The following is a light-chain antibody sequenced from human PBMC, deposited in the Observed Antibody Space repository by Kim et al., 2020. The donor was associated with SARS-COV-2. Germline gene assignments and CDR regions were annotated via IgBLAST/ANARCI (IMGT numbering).Light chain of an antibody. J-gene: IGLJ3*02. CDR2: EAT. Sequence: PGQSITISCTGTSSDVGNYNLVSWYRQHPGKTPKLIIYEATKRPSGVSDRFSGSKSGNTASLTISGLQAEDEAHYYCCSYAGSLWVFGGGTQLTVL. V-gene: IGLV2-23*01. CDR1: SSDVGNYNL. CDR3: CSYAGSLWV.